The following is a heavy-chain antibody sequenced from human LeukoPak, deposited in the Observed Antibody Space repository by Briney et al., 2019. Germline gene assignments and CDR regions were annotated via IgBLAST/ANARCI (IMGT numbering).Heavy chain of an antibody. V-gene: IGHV4-59*01. CDR2: IYYSGST. Sequence: SETLSLTCTVSGGSISSYYWSWIRQPPGKGLEWIGYIYYSGSTNYNPSLKSRVTISVDTSKNQFSLKLSSVTAADAAVYYCARGGPHSNSGPYYYYYYGMDVWGQGTTVTVSS. CDR3: ARGGPHSNSGPYYYYYYGMDV. J-gene: IGHJ6*02. CDR1: GGSISSYY. D-gene: IGHD4-11*01.